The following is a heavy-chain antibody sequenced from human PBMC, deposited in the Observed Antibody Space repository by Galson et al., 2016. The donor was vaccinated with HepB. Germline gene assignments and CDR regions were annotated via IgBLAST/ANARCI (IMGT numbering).Heavy chain of an antibody. J-gene: IGHJ6*04. CDR2: ISSSGSTI. V-gene: IGHV3-11*01. CDR3: ARGLEMYYDFWSGQSSPVLANAMDV. D-gene: IGHD3-3*01. Sequence: YISSSGSTIYHADSVKGRFTISRDNAKDSLYVQMNNLRAEDTAVYYCARGLEMYYDFWSGQSSPVLANAMDVWGKGTTVTVSS.